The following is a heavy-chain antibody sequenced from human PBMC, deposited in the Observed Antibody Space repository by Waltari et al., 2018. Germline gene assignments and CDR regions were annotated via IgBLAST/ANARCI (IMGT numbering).Heavy chain of an antibody. Sequence: QVQLQESGPGLVKPSETLSLTCGVSGYSINTGYYWGWIRQPPGKGLAWIGRIFYSGTSSSNPSLTCRVTISIDTSKNQYSLGLTSVTATDTALYYCARGDSSGWSPYYYFDYWGQGTLVTVSS. D-gene: IGHD6-19*01. CDR1: GYSINTGYY. CDR3: ARGDSSGWSPYYYFDY. J-gene: IGHJ4*02. V-gene: IGHV4-38-2*01. CDR2: IFYSGTS.